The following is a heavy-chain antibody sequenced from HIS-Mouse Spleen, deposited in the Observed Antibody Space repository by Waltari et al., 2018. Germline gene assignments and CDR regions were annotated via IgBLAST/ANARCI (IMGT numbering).Heavy chain of an antibody. Sequence: QLQLQESGPGLVKPSETLSLTCTVPGGSLRSSSYYWGWIRQPPGKGLGWIGSIYYSGRTYYNPSLKSRVTISVDTSKNQFSLKLSSVTAADTAVYYCAREIPYSSSWYDWYFDLWGRGTLVTVSS. CDR3: AREIPYSSSWYDWYFDL. D-gene: IGHD6-13*01. CDR2: IYYSGRT. J-gene: IGHJ2*01. CDR1: GGSLRSSSYY. V-gene: IGHV4-39*07.